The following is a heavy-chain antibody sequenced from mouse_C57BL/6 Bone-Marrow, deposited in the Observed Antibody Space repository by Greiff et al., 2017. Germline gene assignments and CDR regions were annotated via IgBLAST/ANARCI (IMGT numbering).Heavy chain of an antibody. CDR3: ARGWFYAMDY. CDR2: INPYHGGT. J-gene: IGHJ4*01. CDR1: GYTFTDYY. Sequence: VQLQQSGPVLVKPGASVKMSCKASGYTFTDYYMNWVKQSHGKSLEWIGVINPYHGGTSYNQKVKGKATLTVEKSSSTAYMELNSLTSEYSAVYYCARGWFYAMDYWCQGTSVTVSS. D-gene: IGHD2-2*01. V-gene: IGHV1-19*01.